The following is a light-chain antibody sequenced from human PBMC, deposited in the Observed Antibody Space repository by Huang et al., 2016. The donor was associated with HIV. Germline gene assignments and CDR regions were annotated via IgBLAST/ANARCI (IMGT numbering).Light chain of an antibody. J-gene: IGKJ4*01. CDR3: QQRSNWPLT. CDR2: DAS. V-gene: IGKV3-11*01. Sequence: EIVLTQSPATLSLSPGERATLSCRASQSVSSYLAWYQQKPGKAPRLLIYDASNRATGIPARFSGSGSGTDFTLTIISLEPEDFAVYYCQQRSNWPLTFGGGTKVEIK. CDR1: QSVSSY.